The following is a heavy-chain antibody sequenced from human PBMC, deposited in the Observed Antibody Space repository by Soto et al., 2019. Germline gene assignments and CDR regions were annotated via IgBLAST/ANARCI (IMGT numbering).Heavy chain of an antibody. Sequence: ASVKVSCKASGYTFTGYYMHWVRQAPGQGLEWMGWINPNSGGTNYAQKFQGRVTMTRDTSISTAYMELSRLRSDDTAVYYCARGWACSSTSCYRDYYYYYGMDVWGQGTTVTVS. J-gene: IGHJ6*02. CDR1: GYTFTGYY. CDR2: INPNSGGT. V-gene: IGHV1-2*02. D-gene: IGHD2-2*02. CDR3: ARGWACSSTSCYRDYYYYYGMDV.